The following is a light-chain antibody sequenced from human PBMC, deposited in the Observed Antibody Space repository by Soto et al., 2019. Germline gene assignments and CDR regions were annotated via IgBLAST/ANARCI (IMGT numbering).Light chain of an antibody. V-gene: IGKV3-20*01. CDR2: GAS. Sequence: EIVLTQSPGTLSLSPGERATLSCRASQSVSSSTSLAWYQQKTGQAPRLLIYGASSRAVGVPDRFSGSGSGTDFTLTIIRLEPEDFAVYYCQQYGDSPLTFGGGTKVE. J-gene: IGKJ4*01. CDR1: QSVSSSTS. CDR3: QQYGDSPLT.